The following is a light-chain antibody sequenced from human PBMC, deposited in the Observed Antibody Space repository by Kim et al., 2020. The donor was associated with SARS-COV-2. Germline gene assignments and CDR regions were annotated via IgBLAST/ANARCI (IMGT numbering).Light chain of an antibody. CDR1: SGSIASNY. CDR3: QSYDSSIVV. CDR2: EDN. V-gene: IGLV6-57*04. Sequence: NFMLTQPHSASESPGKSVTISCTRSSGSIASNYVQWYQQRPGSAPTTVIYEDNQRPSGVPDRFSGSIDSSSNSASLTISGLKTEDEADYYCQSYDSSIVVFGGGTQLTVL. J-gene: IGLJ2*01.